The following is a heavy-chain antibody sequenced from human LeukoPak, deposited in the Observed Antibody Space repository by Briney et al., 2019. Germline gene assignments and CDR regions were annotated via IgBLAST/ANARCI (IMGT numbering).Heavy chain of an antibody. V-gene: IGHV4-34*01. CDR1: GGSFSGYY. J-gene: IGHJ6*02. Sequence: SETLSLTCAVYGGSFSGYYWSWIRQPPGKGLEWIGEINHSGSTNYNPSLKSRVTISVDTSKNQFSLKLSPVTAADTAVYYCAHGLRYFGYYYGMDVWGQGTTVTVS. D-gene: IGHD3-9*01. CDR2: INHSGST. CDR3: AHGLRYFGYYYGMDV.